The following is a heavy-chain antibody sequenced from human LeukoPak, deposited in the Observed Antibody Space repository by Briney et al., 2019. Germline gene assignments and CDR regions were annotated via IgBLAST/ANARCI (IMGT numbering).Heavy chain of an antibody. D-gene: IGHD1-20*01. CDR3: AKRECSDNNCYFVN. CDR1: GFTLSSYG. Sequence: GGSLRLSCAASGFTLSSYGMSWVRQAPAKGLEWVSTLSASGDSTYYVDSVKGRFTISGDNSKNTLYLQMDSLRAEDTAVYYCAKRECSDNNCYFVNWGQGTLVTVSS. CDR2: LSASGDST. V-gene: IGHV3-23*01. J-gene: IGHJ4*02.